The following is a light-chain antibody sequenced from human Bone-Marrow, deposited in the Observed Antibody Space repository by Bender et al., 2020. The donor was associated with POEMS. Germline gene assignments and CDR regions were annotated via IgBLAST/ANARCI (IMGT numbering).Light chain of an antibody. CDR2: EVT. CDR3: CSYTGSTTWM. V-gene: IGLV2-23*02. CDR1: SSEIGDHKF. J-gene: IGLJ3*02. Sequence: QSALTQPASVSGSPGQSITISCTGISSEIGDHKFVSWYQNHPGEAPKLMIYEVTQRPSGVPDRFSGSKSGTTASLTVSGLQPEDEADYYCCSYTGSTTWMFGGGTKVTVL.